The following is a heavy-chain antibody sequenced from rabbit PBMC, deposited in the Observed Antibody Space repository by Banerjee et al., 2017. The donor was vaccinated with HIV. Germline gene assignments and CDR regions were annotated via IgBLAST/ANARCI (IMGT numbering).Heavy chain of an antibody. J-gene: IGHJ4*01. V-gene: IGHV1S45*01. CDR2: INTSSGNT. Sequence: QEQLVESGGGLVQPEGSLTLTCTASGSTLSRYYICWVRQAPGKGLEWIGCINTSSGNTVYASCAKCRFTISKTSSTTVTLQMTSLTAADTATYFCARDLAGVIGWNFGLWGRGTLVTVS. D-gene: IGHD4-1*01. CDR3: ARDLAGVIGWNFGL. CDR1: GSTLSRYY.